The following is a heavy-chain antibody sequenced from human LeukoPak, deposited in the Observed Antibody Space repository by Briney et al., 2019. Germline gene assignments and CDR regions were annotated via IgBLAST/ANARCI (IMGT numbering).Heavy chain of an antibody. Sequence: ASVKVSCKASGYTFTGFYMHWVRQAPGQGLEWMGWINPNSGGTNYAQKFQGRVTMSRDTSISTAYMELSRLRSDDTAVYYCARVIPTMVRGVMPNWFDPWGQGTLVTVSS. CDR1: GYTFTGFY. D-gene: IGHD3-10*01. CDR2: INPNSGGT. CDR3: ARVIPTMVRGVMPNWFDP. V-gene: IGHV1-2*02. J-gene: IGHJ5*02.